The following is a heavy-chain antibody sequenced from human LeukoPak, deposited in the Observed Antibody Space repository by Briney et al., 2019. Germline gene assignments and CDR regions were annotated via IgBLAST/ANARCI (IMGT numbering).Heavy chain of an antibody. D-gene: IGHD4-17*01. CDR1: GFTSSIYP. V-gene: IGHV3-30-3*01. J-gene: IGHJ4*02. Sequence: GGSLRLSCAASGFTSSIYPMHWVRQAPGKGLEWVAVISSDGSNKYYADSVKGRFTISRDNSKNTLYLQMNSLRAEDTAVYYCARGGYGDYVVGYWGQGTLVTVSS. CDR2: ISSDGSNK. CDR3: ARGGYGDYVVGY.